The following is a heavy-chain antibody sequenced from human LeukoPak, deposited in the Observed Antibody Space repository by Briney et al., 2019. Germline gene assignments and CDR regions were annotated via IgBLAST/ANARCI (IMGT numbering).Heavy chain of an antibody. Sequence: GGSLRLSCAASGFTVSSNYMSWVRQAPGKGLEWVSVIYSGGSTYYADSVKGRFTISRDNSKNTLYLQMNSLRAEDTAVYYCARSTPPGSLWFGELLCGMDVWGQGTTVTVSS. D-gene: IGHD3-10*01. J-gene: IGHJ6*02. CDR1: GFTVSSNY. CDR2: IYSGGST. CDR3: ARSTPPGSLWFGELLCGMDV. V-gene: IGHV3-53*01.